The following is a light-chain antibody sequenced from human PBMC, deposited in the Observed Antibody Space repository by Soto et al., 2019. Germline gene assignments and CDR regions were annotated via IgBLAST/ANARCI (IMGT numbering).Light chain of an antibody. V-gene: IGKV1-9*01. CDR2: AAS. J-gene: IGKJ2*01. Sequence: DIQLTQSPSFLSASVGDRVTITCRASQGISSYLAWYQQKPGTAPQLLIYAASTLQSGVPSRFSGSGSGTEFTLTISSLQTEDFATYCCQQLHSNPYTFGQGTKVEI. CDR1: QGISSY. CDR3: QQLHSNPYT.